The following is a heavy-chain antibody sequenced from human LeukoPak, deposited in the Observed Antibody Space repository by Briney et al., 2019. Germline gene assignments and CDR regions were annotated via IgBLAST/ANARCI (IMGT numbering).Heavy chain of an antibody. J-gene: IGHJ4*02. CDR1: GFTFSSHW. CDR2: INQHVSET. D-gene: IGHD2-15*01. V-gene: IGHV3-7*03. CDR3: AKTTTGYSSGRYPAWPIDY. Sequence: GGSLRLSCAASGFTFSSHWMSWVRQAPGKGLEWVAIINQHVSETYYVDSVKGRFTISRDNSKNTVYLQMDSLRAEDTAIYYCAKTTTGYSSGRYPAWPIDYWGQGTLVTVSS.